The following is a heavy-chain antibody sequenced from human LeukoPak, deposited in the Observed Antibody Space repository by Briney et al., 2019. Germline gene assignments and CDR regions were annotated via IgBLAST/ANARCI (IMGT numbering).Heavy chain of an antibody. CDR2: IYSGGKT. D-gene: IGHD5-18*01. V-gene: IGHV3-66*01. J-gene: IGHJ4*02. CDR1: GFTVSSNY. Sequence: GGSLRLSCAASGFTVSSNYMSWVRQAPGKGLEWVSVIYSGGKTYYADSVEGRFTISRDNSKNTLYLQMNSLRAEDTAVYYCANLDTALVYVYWGQGTLVTVSS. CDR3: ANLDTALVYVY.